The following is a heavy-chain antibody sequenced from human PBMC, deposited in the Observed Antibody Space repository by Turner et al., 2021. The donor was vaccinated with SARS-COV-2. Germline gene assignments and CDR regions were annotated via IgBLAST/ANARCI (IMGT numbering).Heavy chain of an antibody. CDR2: IYSGGST. J-gene: IGHJ3*02. V-gene: IGHV3-53*01. CDR3: ARGYSSGWYQSGAFDI. Sequence: EVQLVASGGGLIQPGGSLRLSCSASGFTVSSNYMSWVRQAPGKGLEWVSVIYSGGSTYYADSVKGRFTISRDNSKNTLYLKMNSLRAEDTAVYYCARGYSSGWYQSGAFDIWGQGTMVTVSS. D-gene: IGHD6-19*01. CDR1: GFTVSSNY.